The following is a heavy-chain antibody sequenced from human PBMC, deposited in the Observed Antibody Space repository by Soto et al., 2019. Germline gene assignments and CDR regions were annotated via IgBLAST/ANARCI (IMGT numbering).Heavy chain of an antibody. CDR2: INHSGST. V-gene: IGHV4-34*01. CDR3: ARKLSSGWYVDY. J-gene: IGHJ4*02. D-gene: IGHD6-19*01. Sequence: SETLSLTCAVYGGSFSGYYWSWIRQPPGKGLEWIGEINHSGSTNYNPSLKSRVTISVDTSKNQFSLRLSSVTAADTAVYYCARKLSSGWYVDYWGQGTPVT. CDR1: GGSFSGYY.